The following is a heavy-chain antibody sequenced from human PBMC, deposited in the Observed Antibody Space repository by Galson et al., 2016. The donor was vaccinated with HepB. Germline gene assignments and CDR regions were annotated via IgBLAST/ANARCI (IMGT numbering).Heavy chain of an antibody. Sequence: LRLSCAASGFSFSKFVMSWVRQAPGKGLEWVASITAGGGSTFDADSVKGRFTISRDNSENTLYLQLNNLRVEDTAVYYCAKDLGVSGWPFDYWGQGTLVTVSS. J-gene: IGHJ4*02. V-gene: IGHV3-23*01. CDR2: ITAGGGST. D-gene: IGHD6-19*01. CDR1: GFSFSKFV. CDR3: AKDLGVSGWPFDY.